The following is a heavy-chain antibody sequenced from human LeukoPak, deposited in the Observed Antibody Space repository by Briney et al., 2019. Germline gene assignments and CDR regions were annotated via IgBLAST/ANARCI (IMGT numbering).Heavy chain of an antibody. D-gene: IGHD1-26*01. V-gene: IGHV3-20*04. CDR2: INWNGGST. Sequence: GGSLRLSCAASGFTFDDYGMSWVRQAPGKGLEWVSGINWNGGSTGYADSVKGRFTISRDNAKNSLYLQMNSLRAEDTALYYCARDGAVGATSDAFDIWGQGTMVTVPS. J-gene: IGHJ3*02. CDR1: GFTFDDYG. CDR3: ARDGAVGATSDAFDI.